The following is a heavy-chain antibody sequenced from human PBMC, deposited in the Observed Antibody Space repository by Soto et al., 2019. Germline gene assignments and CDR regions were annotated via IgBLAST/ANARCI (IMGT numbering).Heavy chain of an antibody. J-gene: IGHJ4*02. CDR3: ARISGRFGASHFDF. D-gene: IGHD3-10*01. V-gene: IGHV2-26*01. Sequence: QVTLKESGPVLVQATETLTLTCNVSGFSLTNVQKGVAWIRQPPGKALEWLAHILSDVEQSYKSSLKKRLTSSQDTSKRQVVLVMTNVEPVDTATYCCARISGRFGASHFDFWGQGSSVIVSS. CDR2: ILSDVEQ. CDR1: GFSLTNVQKG.